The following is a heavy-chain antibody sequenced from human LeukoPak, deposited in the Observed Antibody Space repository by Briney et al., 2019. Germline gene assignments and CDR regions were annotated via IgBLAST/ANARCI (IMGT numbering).Heavy chain of an antibody. J-gene: IGHJ4*02. CDR2: MNPNSGNT. CDR3: ARGLWSGYYSAN. Sequence: ASVKVSCKASGYTFTSYDINWVRQATGQGLEWMGWMNPNSGNTGYAQKFQGRVTMTRNTSISTAYMELSSLRSEDTAVYYCARGLWSGYYSANWGQGTLVTVSS. D-gene: IGHD3-3*01. CDR1: GYTFTSYD. V-gene: IGHV1-8*01.